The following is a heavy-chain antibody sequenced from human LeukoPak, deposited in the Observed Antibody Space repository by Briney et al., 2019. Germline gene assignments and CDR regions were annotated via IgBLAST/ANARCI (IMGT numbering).Heavy chain of an antibody. D-gene: IGHD3-9*01. CDR1: GFTFSSYA. J-gene: IGHJ4*02. CDR3: AKRGVTGYKEGFDY. V-gene: IGHV3-23*01. Sequence: PGGSLRLSCAASGFTFSSYAMTWVRQAPGKGLEWVSANSDSGGSTYYADSVKGRFTISRDNSKNTLYLQMNSLRAEDTAVYYCAKRGVTGYKEGFDYWGQGTLATVSS. CDR2: NSDSGGST.